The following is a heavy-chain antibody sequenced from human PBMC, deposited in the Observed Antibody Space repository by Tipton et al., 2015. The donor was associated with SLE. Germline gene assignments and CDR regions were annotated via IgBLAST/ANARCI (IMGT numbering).Heavy chain of an antibody. CDR3: ARPSWYAFDI. CDR2: INHSGST. CDR1: GGSFSGYY. Sequence: TLSLTCAVYGGSFSGYYWSWIRQPPGKGLEWIGKINHSGSTNYNPSLKSRVTISIDTSKNQFSLKLSSVTAADTAVYYCARPSWYAFDIWGQGTMVTVSS. J-gene: IGHJ3*02. V-gene: IGHV4-34*01.